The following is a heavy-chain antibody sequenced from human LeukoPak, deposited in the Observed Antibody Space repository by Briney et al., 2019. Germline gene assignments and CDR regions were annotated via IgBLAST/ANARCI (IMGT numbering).Heavy chain of an antibody. CDR2: IYYRGNT. V-gene: IGHV4-59*01. CDR1: GGSIGGYF. Sequence: SETLSLTCTVSGGSIGGYFWNWIRQAPGKGLECIGYIYYRGNTDYNPSLRSRVTISLDMSKNQFSLNLRSLTAADTAVYYCARGGRAWYSSGWYYFDYWGQGTLVTVSS. J-gene: IGHJ4*02. D-gene: IGHD6-19*01. CDR3: ARGGRAWYSSGWYYFDY.